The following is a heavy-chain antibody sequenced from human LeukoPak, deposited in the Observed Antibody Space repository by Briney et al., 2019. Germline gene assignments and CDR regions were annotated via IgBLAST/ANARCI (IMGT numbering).Heavy chain of an antibody. CDR2: FDPEDGET. Sequence: ASAKLSSPVSGYNITELSMHWDREAPGKGNETKGGFDPEDGETIYAQKFQGRVTMTEDTSTDTAYMELSSLRSEDTAVYYCATGDSSGYSSYYFDYWGQGTLVTVSS. CDR3: ATGDSSGYSSYYFDY. J-gene: IGHJ4*02. CDR1: GYNITELS. V-gene: IGHV1-24*01. D-gene: IGHD3-22*01.